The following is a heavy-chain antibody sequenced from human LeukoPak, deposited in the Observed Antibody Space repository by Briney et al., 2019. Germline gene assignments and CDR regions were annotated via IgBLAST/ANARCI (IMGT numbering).Heavy chain of an antibody. Sequence: SETLSLTCAVYGGSFSGYYWSWIRQPPGKGLEWIGEINHSGSTNYNPSPKSRVTISVDTSKNQFSLKLSSVTAADTAVYCCASRKIYDYVWGSYRYPNNWFDPWGQGTLVTVSS. J-gene: IGHJ5*02. CDR1: GGSFSGYY. CDR2: INHSGST. CDR3: ASRKIYDYVWGSYRYPNNWFDP. V-gene: IGHV4-34*01. D-gene: IGHD3-16*02.